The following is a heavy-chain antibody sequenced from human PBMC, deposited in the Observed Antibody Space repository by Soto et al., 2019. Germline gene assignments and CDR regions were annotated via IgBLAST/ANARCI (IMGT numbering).Heavy chain of an antibody. V-gene: IGHV3-23*01. CDR2: ISGSGGAA. D-gene: IGHD1-1*01. J-gene: IGHJ3*02. CDR3: AKDLWTNTYDAFDI. CDR1: GFTFSTYA. Sequence: GGSLRLSCAASGFTFSTYAISWVRQAPGKGLEWVSIISGSGGAAYYADSVKGRFTISRDNSKNTLYLQMNSLRAEDTAIYYCAKDLWTNTYDAFDIWGQGTVVTVSS.